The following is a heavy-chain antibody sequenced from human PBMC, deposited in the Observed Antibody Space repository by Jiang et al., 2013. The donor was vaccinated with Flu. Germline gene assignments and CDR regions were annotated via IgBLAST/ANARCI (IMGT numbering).Heavy chain of an antibody. V-gene: IGHV3-30-3*01. CDR3: ARALFWSDQKPPLEFDY. D-gene: IGHD3-3*01. CDR1: GFTFSSYA. J-gene: IGHJ4*02. Sequence: SCAASGFTFSSYAMHWVRQAPGKGLEWVAVISYDGSINTTQTPXRADFTISRDNSKNTLYLQMNSLRAEDTAVYYCARALFWSDQKPPLEFDYWGQGTLVTVSS. CDR2: ISYDGSI.